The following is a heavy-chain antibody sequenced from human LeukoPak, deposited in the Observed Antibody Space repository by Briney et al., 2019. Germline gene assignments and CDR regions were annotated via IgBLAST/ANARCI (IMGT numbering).Heavy chain of an antibody. CDR2: INSDGSSA. J-gene: IGHJ5*02. Sequence: GGSLRPSCAASGFTFSSYWMHWVRQAPGKGLVWFSRINSDGSSASYADSVKGRFTISRDNAKNTLYLQMNSLRAEDTAVYYCARAVGSGWPGGFDPWGQGTLVTVSS. D-gene: IGHD6-19*01. CDR3: ARAVGSGWPGGFDP. CDR1: GFTFSSYW. V-gene: IGHV3-74*01.